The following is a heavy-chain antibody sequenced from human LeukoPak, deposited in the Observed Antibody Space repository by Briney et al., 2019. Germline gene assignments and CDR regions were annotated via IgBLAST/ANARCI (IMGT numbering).Heavy chain of an antibody. Sequence: GPSLRLPCAPPTLTFSSNDITCVRQATGEGLDRDPLVYTRDSPYYADSVKGRFTISRDNSKNTLYLQMNSLRADDTAGYYCASGAVASYFDYWGQGTLVTVSS. J-gene: IGHJ4*02. V-gene: IGHV3-53*01. CDR3: ASGAVASYFDY. D-gene: IGHD6-19*01. CDR2: VYTRDSP. CDR1: TLTFSSND.